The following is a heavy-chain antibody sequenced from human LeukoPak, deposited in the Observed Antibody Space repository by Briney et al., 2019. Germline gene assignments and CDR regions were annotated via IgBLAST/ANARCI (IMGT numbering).Heavy chain of an antibody. CDR3: ASTSGITMPPAY. J-gene: IGHJ4*02. D-gene: IGHD3-10*01. CDR1: GFTFSDYY. V-gene: IGHV3-11*03. Sequence: GGSLRLSCAASGFTFSDYYMSWIRQAPGKGLEWVAYISSSNNYTNYADSVKGRFTISRDNAKNSLYLQMNSLRAEDTAIYYCASTSGITMPPAYWGQGTLVTVSS. CDR2: ISSSNNYT.